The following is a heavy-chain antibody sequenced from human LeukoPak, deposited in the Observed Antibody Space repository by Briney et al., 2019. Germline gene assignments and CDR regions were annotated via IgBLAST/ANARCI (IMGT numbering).Heavy chain of an antibody. CDR3: ARQGGSAIFGAFNV. Sequence: GESLQISCQGSGYSFNNYWIGWMRPMPGNGLEWMGIIHPGDSDIRYSPSFQGLVTISADMSVSTAYLQWSSLKASDTAKYYCARQGGSAIFGAFNVWGQGTVVTVSS. CDR1: GYSFNNYW. J-gene: IGHJ3*01. D-gene: IGHD3-3*01. V-gene: IGHV5-51*01. CDR2: IHPGDSDI.